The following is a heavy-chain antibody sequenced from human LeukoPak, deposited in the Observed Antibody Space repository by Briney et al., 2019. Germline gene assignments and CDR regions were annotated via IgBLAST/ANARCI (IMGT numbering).Heavy chain of an antibody. CDR3: AKVVPDY. CDR2: ISYDGSNK. CDR1: GFTFISYG. V-gene: IGHV3-30*18. Sequence: GWSLRLSFAASGFTFISYGMHWVRQAQGKGLEWVAVISYDGSNKYYADSVKGRFTISRDNSKNTLYLQMNSLRAEDTAVYYCAKVVPDYWGQGTLVTVSS. D-gene: IGHD6-6*01. J-gene: IGHJ4*02.